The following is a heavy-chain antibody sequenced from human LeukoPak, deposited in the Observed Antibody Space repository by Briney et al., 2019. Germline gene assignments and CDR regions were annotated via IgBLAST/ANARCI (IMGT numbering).Heavy chain of an antibody. Sequence: AGGSLRLSCAASGFTFSSYDMHWVRQATGKGLEWVSAIGTAGNTYYPGSVKGRFTISRENAKNSLYLQMNSLRAGDTAVYYCARAKTFYGSGSLDAFDIWGQGTMVTVSS. CDR1: GFTFSSYD. CDR2: IGTAGNT. J-gene: IGHJ3*02. V-gene: IGHV3-13*01. D-gene: IGHD3-10*01. CDR3: ARAKTFYGSGSLDAFDI.